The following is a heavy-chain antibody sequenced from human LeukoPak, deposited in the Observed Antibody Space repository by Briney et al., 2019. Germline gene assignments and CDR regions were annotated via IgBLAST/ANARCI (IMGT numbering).Heavy chain of an antibody. CDR3: ARGRAYYDSTGYYG. D-gene: IGHD3-22*01. Sequence: PSETLSLTCTVSGGSISNYYWSWIRQPPGKGLEWIGHIYYSGSTNYNPSLKSRVTISVDTSKNQFSLKLSSVTAADTAVYYCARGRAYYDSTGYYGWGQGILVTASS. J-gene: IGHJ4*02. CDR1: GGSISNYY. CDR2: IYYSGST. V-gene: IGHV4-59*01.